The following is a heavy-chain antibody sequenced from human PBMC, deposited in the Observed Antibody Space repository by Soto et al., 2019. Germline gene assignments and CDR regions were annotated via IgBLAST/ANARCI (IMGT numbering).Heavy chain of an antibody. J-gene: IGHJ4*02. D-gene: IGHD3-16*02. CDR1: GGTFSSYA. V-gene: IGHV1-69*06. CDR2: IIPIFGTA. CDR3: ARGRDGYLDSLYYFDY. Sequence: GASVKVSCKASGGTFSSYAISWVRQAPGQGLEWMGGIIPIFGTANYAQKFQGRVTITADKSTSTAYMELSSLRSEDTAVYYCARGRDGYLDSLYYFDYWGQGTLVTVSS.